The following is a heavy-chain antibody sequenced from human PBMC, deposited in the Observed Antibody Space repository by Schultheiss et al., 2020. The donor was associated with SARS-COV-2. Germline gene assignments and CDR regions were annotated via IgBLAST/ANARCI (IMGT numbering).Heavy chain of an antibody. Sequence: SQTLSLTCTVSGGSVSSGSYYWSWIRQPPGKGLEWIGYMYYSGSTDYSPSLRSRVTISVDTSKNQFSLILSSVTAADTAVYFCARGGSGSYHTPFDYWGQGTLVTVSS. CDR2: MYYSGST. CDR1: GGSVSSGSYY. J-gene: IGHJ4*02. V-gene: IGHV4-61*01. CDR3: ARGGSGSYHTPFDY. D-gene: IGHD1-26*01.